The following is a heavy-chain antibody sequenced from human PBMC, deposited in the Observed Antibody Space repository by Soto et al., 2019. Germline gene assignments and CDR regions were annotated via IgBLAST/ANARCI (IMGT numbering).Heavy chain of an antibody. CDR3: VRDFVAATGFFEY. J-gene: IGHJ4*02. CDR1: GFSFSSYS. CDR2: ISSTTSDT. D-gene: IGHD6-19*01. Sequence: KPGGSLRLSCAASGFSFSSYSMNWVRQAPGKGLEWVSSISSTTSDTFYADSVKGRFTISRDNAKNSLYLQMNSPRAEDTAVYYCVRDFVAATGFFEYWGLGTLVTVSS. V-gene: IGHV3-21*01.